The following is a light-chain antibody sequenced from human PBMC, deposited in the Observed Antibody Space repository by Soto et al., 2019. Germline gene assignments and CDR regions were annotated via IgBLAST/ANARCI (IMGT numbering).Light chain of an antibody. Sequence: QSVLTQPPSASGTPGQGVTISCSGSSAKVGNNYVYWYQQLPGTAPKLLIYRNNQRPSGVPDRFSGSKSGTSGSLAICELQSEDEADYLWATGYGSLSGLVFVGGTQLTVL. J-gene: IGLJ7*01. CDR3: ATGYGSLSGLV. V-gene: IGLV1-47*01. CDR1: SAKVGNNY. CDR2: RNN.